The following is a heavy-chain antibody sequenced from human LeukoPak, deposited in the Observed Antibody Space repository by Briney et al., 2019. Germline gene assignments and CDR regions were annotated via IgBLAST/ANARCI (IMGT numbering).Heavy chain of an antibody. J-gene: IGHJ4*02. V-gene: IGHV4-30-2*01. Sequence: SQTLSLTCAVSGGSISSGGYSWSWIRQPPGKGLEWIGYIYHRGSTYYNPSLKSRVTISVDRSKNQFSLKLSSVTAADTAVYYCARVSLVAGPFYIDYWGQGTLVTVSS. CDR2: IYHRGST. CDR1: GGSISSGGYS. CDR3: ARVSLVAGPFYIDY. D-gene: IGHD6-19*01.